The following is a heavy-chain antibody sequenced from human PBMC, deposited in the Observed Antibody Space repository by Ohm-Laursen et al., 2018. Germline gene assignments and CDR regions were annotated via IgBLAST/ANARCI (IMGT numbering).Heavy chain of an antibody. CDR3: ARGLWWFDP. Sequence: TLSLTCTVSGGSISSGGYYWSWIRPHPGKGLEWIGYIYYSGSTYYNPTLKRRVTISVDTSKNEFSLKRSSVTAADTALYYCARGLWWFDPWGQGTLVTVSS. V-gene: IGHV4-31*03. J-gene: IGHJ5*02. CDR1: GGSISSGGYY. CDR2: IYYSGST.